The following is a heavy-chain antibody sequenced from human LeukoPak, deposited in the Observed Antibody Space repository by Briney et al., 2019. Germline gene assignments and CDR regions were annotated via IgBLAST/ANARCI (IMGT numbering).Heavy chain of an antibody. CDR1: VYTFTSYG. D-gene: IGHD2-21*01. V-gene: IGHV1-18*01. CDR3: ARDRRLRSHFDY. Sequence: ASVTVSCKASVYTFTSYGISWVRQAHGQGLEWMGWISAYNGNTNYSQKLQGRVTITTDTSTSTSYMELRSLRSDDTAVYYCARDRRLRSHFDYWGQGTLVTVSS. CDR2: ISAYNGNT. J-gene: IGHJ4*02.